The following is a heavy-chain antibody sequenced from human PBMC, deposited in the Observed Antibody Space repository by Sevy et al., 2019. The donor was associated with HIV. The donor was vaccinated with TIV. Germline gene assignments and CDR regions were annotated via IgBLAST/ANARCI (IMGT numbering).Heavy chain of an antibody. CDR2: ISGSGGET. CDR3: AKDMILVVGEALDI. V-gene: IGHV3-23*01. CDR1: ELTVSNYA. Sequence: GSLRLSCAASELTVSNYAMSWVRQAPGKGLEWVSSISGSGGETFYADSVKGRLTISRDKSKNMLFLQMNSLRAEDTALYYCAKDMILVVGEALDIWGQGTMVTVSS. D-gene: IGHD3-22*01. J-gene: IGHJ3*02.